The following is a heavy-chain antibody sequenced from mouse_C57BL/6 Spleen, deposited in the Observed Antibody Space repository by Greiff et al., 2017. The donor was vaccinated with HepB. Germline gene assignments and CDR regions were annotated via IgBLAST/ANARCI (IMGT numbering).Heavy chain of an antibody. CDR2: IYPGDGDT. CDR1: GYAFSSSW. CDR3: ARLGLYYAMDY. Sequence: QVQLKQSGPELVKPGASVKISCKASGYAFSSSWMNWVKQRPGKGLEWIGRIYPGDGDTNYNGKFKGKATLTADKSSSTAYMQLSSLTSEDSAVYFCARLGLYYAMDYWGQGTSVTVSS. D-gene: IGHD4-1*01. J-gene: IGHJ4*01. V-gene: IGHV1-82*01.